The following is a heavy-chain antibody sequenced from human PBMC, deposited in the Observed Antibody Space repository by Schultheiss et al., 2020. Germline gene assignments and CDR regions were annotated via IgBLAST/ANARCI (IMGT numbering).Heavy chain of an antibody. V-gene: IGHV3-53*01. CDR1: GFTVSSNY. Sequence: GGSLRLSCAASGFTVSSNYMSWVRQAPGKGLEWVSVIYGGGNTYYADSVKGRFTISRDNSKNTLYLQMNSLRAEDTAVYYCASTLAYCGGDCYYSLDYWGQGTLVTVSS. CDR2: IYGGGNT. CDR3: ASTLAYCGGDCYYSLDY. J-gene: IGHJ4*02. D-gene: IGHD2-21*02.